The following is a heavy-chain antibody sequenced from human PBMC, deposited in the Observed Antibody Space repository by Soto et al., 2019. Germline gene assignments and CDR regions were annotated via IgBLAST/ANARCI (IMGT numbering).Heavy chain of an antibody. CDR3: ATDPIVGATDPFDY. V-gene: IGHV3-48*04. Sequence: PGGSLRLSCAASGFTFSSYSMNWVRQAPGKGLEWVSDISSSSSTIYYADSVKGRFTISRDNAKNSLYLQMNSLRAEDTAVYYCATDPIVGATDPFDYWGQGTLVTVSS. J-gene: IGHJ4*02. D-gene: IGHD1-26*01. CDR2: ISSSSSTI. CDR1: GFTFSSYS.